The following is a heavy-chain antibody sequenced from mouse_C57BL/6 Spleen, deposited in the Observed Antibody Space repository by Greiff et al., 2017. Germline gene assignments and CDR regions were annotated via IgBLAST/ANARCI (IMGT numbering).Heavy chain of an antibody. CDR2: IDPSDSYT. J-gene: IGHJ3*01. CDR1: GYTFTSYW. Sequence: QVQLQQPGAELVRPGTSVKLSCKASGYTFTSYWMHWVKQRPGQGLEWIGVIDPSDSYTNYNQKFKGKATLTVDTSSSTAYMQLSSLTSEDSAVYYCARFNDYDAFFAYWGQGTLVTVSA. D-gene: IGHD2-4*01. V-gene: IGHV1-59*01. CDR3: ARFNDYDAFFAY.